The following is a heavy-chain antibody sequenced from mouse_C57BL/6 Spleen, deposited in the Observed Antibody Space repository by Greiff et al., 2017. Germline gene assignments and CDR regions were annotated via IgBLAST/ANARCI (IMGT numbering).Heavy chain of an antibody. D-gene: IGHD2-5*01. V-gene: IGHV1-19*01. J-gene: IGHJ3*01. CDR3: ARSNDSNYDWCAY. Sequence: EVQLQESGPVLVKPGASVKMSCKASGYTFTDYYMNWVKQSHGKSLEWIGVINPYNGGTSYNQKFKGKATLTVDKSSSTAYMELNSLTSEDSAVYYCARSNDSNYDWCAYWGQGTLVTVSA. CDR2: INPYNGGT. CDR1: GYTFTDYY.